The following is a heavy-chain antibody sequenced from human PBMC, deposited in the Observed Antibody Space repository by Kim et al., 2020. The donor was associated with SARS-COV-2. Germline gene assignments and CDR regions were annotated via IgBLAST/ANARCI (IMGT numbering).Heavy chain of an antibody. CDR2: IYYSGST. D-gene: IGHD6-13*01. CDR1: GGSISSYY. Sequence: SETLSLTCTVSGGSISSYYWSWIRQPPGKGLEWIGYIYYSGSTNYNPSLKSRVTIAVDTSKNQFALKLSSVTAADTAVYYCASPGIAAVDDAFDIWGQGTMVTVSS. J-gene: IGHJ3*02. V-gene: IGHV4-59*08. CDR3: ASPGIAAVDDAFDI.